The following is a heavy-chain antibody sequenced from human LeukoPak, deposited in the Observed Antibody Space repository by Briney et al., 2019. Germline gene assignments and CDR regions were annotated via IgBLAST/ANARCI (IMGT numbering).Heavy chain of an antibody. CDR3: ARGRDYGGNFGLNDAFDI. CDR1: GGSFSGYY. CDR2: INHSGST. V-gene: IGHV4-34*01. D-gene: IGHD4-23*01. J-gene: IGHJ3*02. Sequence: PSETLSLTCAVYGGSFSGYYWSWIRQPPGKGLEWIGEINHSGSTNCNPSLKSRVTISVDTSKNQFSLKLSSVTAADTAVYYCARGRDYGGNFGLNDAFDIWGQGTMVTVSS.